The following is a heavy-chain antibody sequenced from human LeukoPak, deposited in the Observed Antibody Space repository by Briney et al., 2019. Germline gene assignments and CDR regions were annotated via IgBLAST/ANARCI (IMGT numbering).Heavy chain of an antibody. V-gene: IGHV3-74*01. J-gene: IGHJ4*02. D-gene: IGHD3-22*01. CDR1: GFTFSSYW. CDR3: ARDLGWLFSY. CDR2: INPDGSGT. Sequence: GGSLRLSCAASGFTFSSYWMHWVRQAPGKGLVWVSRINPDGSGTSYADSVKGRFTISRDNAKNTLYLQMNTLRVDDTAIYFCARDLGWLFSYWGQGTLVTVSS.